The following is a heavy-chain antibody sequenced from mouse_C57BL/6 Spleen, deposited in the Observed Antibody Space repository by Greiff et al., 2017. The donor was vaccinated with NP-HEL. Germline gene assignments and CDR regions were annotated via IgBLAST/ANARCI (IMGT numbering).Heavy chain of an antibody. V-gene: IGHV5-9-1*02. CDR2: ISSGGDYI. J-gene: IGHJ1*03. CDR1: GFTFSSYA. D-gene: IGHD4-1*01. CDR3: TRAPLTGPGYFDV. Sequence: EVKLMESGEGLVKPGGSLKLSCAASGFTFSSYAMSWVRQTPEKRLEWVAYISSGGDYIYYADTVKGRFTISRDNARNTLYLQMSSLKSEDTAMYYCTRAPLTGPGYFDVWGTGTTVTVSS.